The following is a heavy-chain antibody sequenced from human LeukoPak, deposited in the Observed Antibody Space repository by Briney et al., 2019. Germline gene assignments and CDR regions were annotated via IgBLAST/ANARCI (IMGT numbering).Heavy chain of an antibody. CDR1: GFTFSSYA. CDR3: AKGPGSSSFDY. Sequence: GGSLRLSCAASGFTFSSYAMSWVRQAPGKGLEWVSAISGRGGSTYYADSVKGRFTISRDNSKNRLYLQMNSLRAEDTAVYYCAKGPGSSSFDYWGQGTLVTVSS. D-gene: IGHD6-6*01. CDR2: ISGRGGST. V-gene: IGHV3-23*01. J-gene: IGHJ4*02.